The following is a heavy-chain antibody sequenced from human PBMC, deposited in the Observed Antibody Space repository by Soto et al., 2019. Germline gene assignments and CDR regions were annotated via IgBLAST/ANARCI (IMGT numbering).Heavy chain of an antibody. CDR2: ISGSGGST. V-gene: IGHV3-23*01. CDR3: ANMGGSGSIPFDP. D-gene: IGHD3-10*01. Sequence: PGGSLRLSCEASGFTFSRYAMSWVRQAPGKGLEWVSAISGSGGSTYYADSVKGRFTISRDNSKNTLYLQMNSLRAEDTAVYYCANMGGSGSIPFDPWGQGTLVTVSS. J-gene: IGHJ5*02. CDR1: GFTFSRYA.